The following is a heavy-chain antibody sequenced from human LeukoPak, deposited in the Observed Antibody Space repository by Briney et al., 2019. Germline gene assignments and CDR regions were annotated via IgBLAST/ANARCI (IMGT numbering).Heavy chain of an antibody. CDR3: ARDFLYYYYYGMDV. CDR2: IWYDGSNK. J-gene: IGHJ6*02. Sequence: QPGRSLRLPCAASGFTFSSYGMHWVRQAPGKGLEGVAVIWYDGSNKYYADSAKGRFTISRDNSKNTLYLQMNSLRAEDTAVYYCARDFLYYYYYGMDVWGQGTTVTVSS. V-gene: IGHV3-33*01. CDR1: GFTFSSYG.